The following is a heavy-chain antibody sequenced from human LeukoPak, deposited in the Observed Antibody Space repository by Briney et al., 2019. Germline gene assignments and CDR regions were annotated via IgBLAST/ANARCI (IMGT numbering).Heavy chain of an antibody. D-gene: IGHD4-17*01. CDR3: ARPDYGDYRKFDY. V-gene: IGHV3-11*01. J-gene: IGHJ4*02. CDR2: ISSSGSTI. Sequence: GGSLRLSCAASGFTFSDYYMSWIRQAPGKGLEWASYISSSGSTIYYADSVKGRFTISRDNAKNSLYLQMNSLRAEDTAVYYCARPDYGDYRKFDYWGQGTLVTVSS. CDR1: GFTFSDYY.